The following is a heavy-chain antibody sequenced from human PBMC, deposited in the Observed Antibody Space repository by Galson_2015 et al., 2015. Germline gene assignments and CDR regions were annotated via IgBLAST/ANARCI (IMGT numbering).Heavy chain of an antibody. J-gene: IGHJ4*02. CDR3: ARAYDFWSGYWAALGY. CDR1: GYTFTGYY. Sequence: SVKVSCKASGYTFTGYYMHWVRQAPGQGLEWMGRINPNSGGTNYAQKFQGRVTMTRDTSISTAYMELSRLRSDDTAVYYCARAYDFWSGYWAALGYSGQATLGTVSS. CDR2: INPNSGGT. D-gene: IGHD3-3*01. V-gene: IGHV1-2*06.